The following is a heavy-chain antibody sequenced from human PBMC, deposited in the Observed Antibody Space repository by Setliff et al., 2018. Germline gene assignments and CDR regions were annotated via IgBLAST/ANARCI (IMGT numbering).Heavy chain of an antibody. CDR1: GFTFSSYW. CDR3: ARVTYYYDSSGYSE. Sequence: LRLSCAASGFTFSSYWMSWVRQAPGKGLEWVANIKQDGSEKYYVDSVKGRFTISRDNAKNSLYLQMNSLRAEDTAVYYCARVTYYYDSSGYSEWGQGTLVTVS. CDR2: IKQDGSEK. J-gene: IGHJ4*02. D-gene: IGHD3-22*01. V-gene: IGHV3-7*01.